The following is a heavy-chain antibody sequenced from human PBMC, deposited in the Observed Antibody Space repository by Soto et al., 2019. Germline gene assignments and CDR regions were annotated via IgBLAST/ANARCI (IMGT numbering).Heavy chain of an antibody. CDR3: ARGSGIAAAGYMDV. CDR2: IYYSGST. V-gene: IGHV4-59*08. Sequence: SETLSLTCTVSGGSISSYYWSWIRQPPGKGLEWIGYIYYSGSTNYNPSLKSRVTISVDTSKNQFSLKLSSVTAADTAVYYCARGSGIAAAGYMDVWGKGTTVTVSS. D-gene: IGHD6-13*01. J-gene: IGHJ6*03. CDR1: GGSISSYY.